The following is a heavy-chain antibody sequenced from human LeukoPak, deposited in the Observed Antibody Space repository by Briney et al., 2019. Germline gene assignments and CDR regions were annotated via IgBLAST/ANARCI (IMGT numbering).Heavy chain of an antibody. CDR3: AGSRRYDFWGDDWFDP. D-gene: IGHD3-3*01. Sequence: SETLSLTCTVSGGFISSYYWSWIRQPPGKGLEWIGYIYTSGSTNYNPSLKTRVTISVDTSKNKFSLKLSSVTAADTGVYYCAGSRRYDFWGDDWFDPWSQGTLVTVSS. V-gene: IGHV4-4*09. J-gene: IGHJ5*02. CDR1: GGFISSYY. CDR2: IYTSGST.